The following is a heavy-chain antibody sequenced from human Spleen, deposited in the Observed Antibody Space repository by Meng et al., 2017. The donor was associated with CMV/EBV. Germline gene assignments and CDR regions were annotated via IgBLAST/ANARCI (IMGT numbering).Heavy chain of an antibody. CDR3: ANPGELYYFDY. CDR2: ISGSGGST. V-gene: IGHV3-23*01. D-gene: IGHD1-26*01. CDR1: GFTFSSYA. Sequence: GESLKISCAASGFTFSSYAMSWVRQAPGKGLEWVSAISGSGGSTYYADSVKGRFTISRDNSKNTLYLQMNSLRAEDTAVYYCANPGELYYFDYWGQGTLVTVSS. J-gene: IGHJ4*02.